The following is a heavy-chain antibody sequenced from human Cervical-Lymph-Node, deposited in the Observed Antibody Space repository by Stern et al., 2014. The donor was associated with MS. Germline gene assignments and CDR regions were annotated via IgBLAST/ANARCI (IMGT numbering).Heavy chain of an antibody. CDR2: INSGGSST. J-gene: IGHJ6*02. D-gene: IGHD2-15*01. Sequence: EVQLVESGGGLLQPGGSLRLSCGASGFTFSTHWMHWVRQGPGKGLVWVSRINSGGSSTSYTDSVRGRFTISRDNAKNTVDLQMTSLRAEDTAVYYCARSSGASGDAMDVWGQGTTVTVSS. V-gene: IGHV3-74*02. CDR3: ARSSGASGDAMDV. CDR1: GFTFSTHW.